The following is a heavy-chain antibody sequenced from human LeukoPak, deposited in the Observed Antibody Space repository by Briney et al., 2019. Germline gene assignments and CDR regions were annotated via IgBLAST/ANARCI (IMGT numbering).Heavy chain of an antibody. CDR3: AKDISSSGFNWFDP. D-gene: IGHD3-22*01. CDR2: ISWNSGSI. CDR1: GFTFDDYA. V-gene: IGHV3-9*01. Sequence: GRSLRLSCAASGFTFDDYAMHWVRQAPGKGLEWVSGISWNSGSIGYADSVKGRFTISRGNAKNSLYLQMNSLRAEDTALYYCAKDISSSGFNWFDPWGQGTLVTVSS. J-gene: IGHJ5*02.